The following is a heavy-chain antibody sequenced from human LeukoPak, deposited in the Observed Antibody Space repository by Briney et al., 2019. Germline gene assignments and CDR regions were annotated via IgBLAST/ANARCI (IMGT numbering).Heavy chain of an antibody. D-gene: IGHD5-24*01. J-gene: IGHJ6*02. Sequence: ASVKVSCKASGYTFTGYYMHWARQAPGQGLEWMGWINPNSGGTNYAQKFQGWVTMTRDTSISTAYMELSRLRSDDTAVYYCARGDPYYYYGMDVWGQGTTVTVSS. CDR2: INPNSGGT. CDR1: GYTFTGYY. V-gene: IGHV1-2*04. CDR3: ARGDPYYYYGMDV.